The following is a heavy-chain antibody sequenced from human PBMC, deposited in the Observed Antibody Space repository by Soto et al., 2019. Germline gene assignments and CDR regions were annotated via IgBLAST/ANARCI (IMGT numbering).Heavy chain of an antibody. CDR1: GGSIRSNNW. CDR2: IFQSGST. CDR3: ARVYSGSYSDY. V-gene: IGHV4-4*02. Sequence: QVQLQESGPGLVKPSGTLSLTCAVSGGSIRSNNWWSWVRQPPGKGLEWIGEIFQSGSTNDNPSLKTRVTISVDKSKNQFSLKLISVTAADTAVYYCARVYSGSYSDYWGQGTLVTVSS. D-gene: IGHD1-26*01. J-gene: IGHJ4*02.